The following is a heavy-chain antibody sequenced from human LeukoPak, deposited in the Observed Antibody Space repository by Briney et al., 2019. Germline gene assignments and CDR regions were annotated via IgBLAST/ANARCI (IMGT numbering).Heavy chain of an antibody. CDR2: IYWNDNK. V-gene: IGHV2-5*01. CDR1: GFSLSDTGMG. D-gene: IGHD4-11*01. Sequence: SCPTLVNPTQTLTLTCTFSGFSLSDTGMGVGWIRQPPGKALEWLAVIYWNDNKGDSPSLKSRLTITNDTSKNQVVLTMTKMDLVDTATSYCAHYDYRNNGLGYKYWGQGTLVTASS. CDR3: AHYDYRNNGLGYKY. J-gene: IGHJ4*02.